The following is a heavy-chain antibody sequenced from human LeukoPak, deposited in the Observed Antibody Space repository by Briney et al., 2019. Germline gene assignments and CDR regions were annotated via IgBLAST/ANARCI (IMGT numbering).Heavy chain of an antibody. CDR2: IIPIFGTA. CDR3: ARGLRLGELSFAADYYFDY. D-gene: IGHD3-16*02. CDR1: GGTFSSYA. Sequence: ASVKVSCKASGGTFSSYAISWVRQAPGQGLEWMGGIIPIFGTANYAQKFQGRVTITTDESTSTAYMELSSLRSEDTAVYYCARGLRLGELSFAADYYFDYWGQGALVTVSS. V-gene: IGHV1-69*05. J-gene: IGHJ4*02.